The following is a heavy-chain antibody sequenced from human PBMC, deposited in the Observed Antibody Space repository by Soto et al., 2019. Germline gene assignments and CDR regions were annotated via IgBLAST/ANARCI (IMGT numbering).Heavy chain of an antibody. CDR3: AIEPNYFVT. V-gene: IGHV1-18*01. J-gene: IGHJ4*02. CDR1: GYTFTSYG. Sequence: QVQLVQSGAEVKKPGASVKVSCKASGYTFTSYGISWVRQAPGQGLEWMGWISAYNGNTKHAQRIQGRVTMTTDTSTSTEYMELRRLRSDDTDVYYRAIEPNYFVTWGQGMLVTVSS. CDR2: ISAYNGNT. D-gene: IGHD4-4*01.